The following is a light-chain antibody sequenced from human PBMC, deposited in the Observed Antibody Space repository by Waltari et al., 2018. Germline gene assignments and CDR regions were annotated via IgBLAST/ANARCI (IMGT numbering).Light chain of an antibody. CDR3: AAWDDSLSGRV. Sequence: QSVLTQPPSASGTPGQRVTISCSGSRSNFGSNYVYWYQQVPGTAPKPLIYRNNQRPPGVPDRCSGSKPGTSASLAISGLRSEDEVDYYCAAWDDSLSGRVFGGGTKVTVL. CDR2: RNN. V-gene: IGLV1-47*01. J-gene: IGLJ3*02. CDR1: RSNFGSNY.